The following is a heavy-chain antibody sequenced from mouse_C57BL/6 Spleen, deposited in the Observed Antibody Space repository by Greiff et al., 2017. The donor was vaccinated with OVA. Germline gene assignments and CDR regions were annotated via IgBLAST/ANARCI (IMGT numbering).Heavy chain of an antibody. CDR1: GFTFNTYA. CDR2: IRSKSSNYAT. J-gene: IGHJ4*01. CDR3: VREGGLLIGYYAMDY. D-gene: IGHD3-1*01. V-gene: IGHV10-3*01. Sequence: EVKVVESGGGLVQPKGSLKLSCAASGFTFNTYAMHWVRQAPGKGLEWVARIRSKSSNYATYYADSVKDRFTISRDDSQSMLYLQMNNLKTEDTAMYYCVREGGLLIGYYAMDYWGQGTSVTVSS.